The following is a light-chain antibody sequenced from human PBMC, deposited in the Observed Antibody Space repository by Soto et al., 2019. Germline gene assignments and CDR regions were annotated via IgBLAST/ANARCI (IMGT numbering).Light chain of an antibody. V-gene: IGKV1-39*01. Sequence: DIQMTQSPSSLSASVGDRVTITCRASQSISSFLNWYQQKPGKAPKLLIYAASSLQSGVPSRFSGSGSRTDFTLTISSLQPEDFATYYCQQSHSTRTRTFGQGTKVEIK. CDR1: QSISSF. CDR3: QQSHSTRTRT. CDR2: AAS. J-gene: IGKJ1*01.